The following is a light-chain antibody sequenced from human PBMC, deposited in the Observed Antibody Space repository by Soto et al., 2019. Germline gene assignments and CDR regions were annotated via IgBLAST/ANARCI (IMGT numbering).Light chain of an antibody. CDR1: SSDVGGYNY. CDR2: EVS. Sequence: QLVLTQPASVSGSPGQSITISCTGTSSDVGGYNYVSWYQQHPGKAPKLMIFEVSNRPSGVSHRFSGSKSGNTASLTISGLQAEDEADYYCTSYTSSSTLVFGGGTKLTVL. CDR3: TSYTSSSTLV. J-gene: IGLJ2*01. V-gene: IGLV2-14*01.